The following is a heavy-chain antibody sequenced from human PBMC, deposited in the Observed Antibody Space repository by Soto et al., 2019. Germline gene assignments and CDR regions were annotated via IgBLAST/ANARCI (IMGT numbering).Heavy chain of an antibody. J-gene: IGHJ4*01. D-gene: IGHD2-15*01. Sequence: ASLKVSCKASGYPFTSYYVHWVRQAPGQGLEWMGFINPSSGSTSYAQKFQGRGTMTRDTSTSTVDMEVSSLRSEDTAVYYCARAMSPPSCSRFGYWRHLTLFT. CDR3: ARAMSPPSCSRFGY. CDR2: INPSSGST. CDR1: GYPFTSYY. V-gene: IGHV1-46*01.